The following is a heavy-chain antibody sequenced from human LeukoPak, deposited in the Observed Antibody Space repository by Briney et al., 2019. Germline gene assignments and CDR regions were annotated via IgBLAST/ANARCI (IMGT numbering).Heavy chain of an antibody. CDR1: GFTFSTYA. D-gene: IGHD6-19*01. Sequence: GGSLRLSCAASGFTFSTYAMHWVRQAPGKGLEYVSGISSNGGSTYYANSVKGRFTISRDNSKNTLYLQMGSLRAEDTAVYYCARGRVGQWLVDAFDIWGQGTMVTVSS. J-gene: IGHJ3*02. CDR2: ISSNGGST. CDR3: ARGRVGQWLVDAFDI. V-gene: IGHV3-64*01.